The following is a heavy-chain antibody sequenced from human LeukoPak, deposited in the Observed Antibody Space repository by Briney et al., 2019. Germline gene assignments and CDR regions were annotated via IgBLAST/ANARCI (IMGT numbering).Heavy chain of an antibody. CDR3: ARGPLGSYDRRHY. D-gene: IGHD1-26*01. CDR2: IYYSGSA. Sequence: SETLSLTCTVSGGSISNYYWSWIRQPPGKGLEWIGYIYYSGSANYNPSLKSRVTISVDTSKNQFSLKLNSVSTADTAVYYCARGPLGSYDRRHYWGQGTLVTVSS. J-gene: IGHJ4*02. CDR1: GGSISNYY. V-gene: IGHV4-59*01.